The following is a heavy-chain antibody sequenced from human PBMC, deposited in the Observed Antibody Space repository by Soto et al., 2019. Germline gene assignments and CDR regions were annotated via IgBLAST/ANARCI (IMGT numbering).Heavy chain of an antibody. J-gene: IGHJ2*01. V-gene: IGHV2-5*02. Sequence: IALKESGPTLLKPTQTLTLTCSMSGFSLRSTGVGVGWVRQAPGKALEWLAVIFWDDETRYNPLLKTRLRITKETSKQLVVLTVTNMDPVDAGTYCCRVPRDWVQPARGAWWVQWWGRGTRVAVS. CDR2: IFWDDET. CDR3: RVPRDWVQPARGAWWVQW. CDR1: GFSLRSTGVG. D-gene: IGHD2-8*02.